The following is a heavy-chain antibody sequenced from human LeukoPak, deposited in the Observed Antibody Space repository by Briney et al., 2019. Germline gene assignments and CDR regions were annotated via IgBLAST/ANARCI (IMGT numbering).Heavy chain of an antibody. D-gene: IGHD1-26*01. J-gene: IGHJ1*01. V-gene: IGHV1-69*13. CDR3: ARETSDRYSGSYYDFQH. Sequence: ASGKVSCKAAVYTVSSYAVSWVRQAPGQGREWMGGIIPIFDTGNYAQKFQGRLTITADESTSTVYMQLSSLRSEDTAVYYCARETSDRYSGSYYDFQHWGQGTLVTVSS. CDR2: IIPIFDTG. CDR1: VYTVSSYA.